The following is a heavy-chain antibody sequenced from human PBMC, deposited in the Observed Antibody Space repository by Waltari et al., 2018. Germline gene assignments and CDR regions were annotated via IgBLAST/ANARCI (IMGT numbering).Heavy chain of an antibody. Sequence: QVQLQESGPGLVKPAEKLSLTCTVYGGSISSHYWSWIRQPPGKGLEWIGYIYYTGTTHYTPSLSSPVTISLHTPKYQFPLHLSPVAAADTPVYYCARHPARSYMDVWGNGTTFTVSS. CDR2: IYYTGTT. V-gene: IGHV4-59*11. J-gene: IGHJ6*03. CDR3: ARHPARSYMDV. CDR1: GGSISSHY.